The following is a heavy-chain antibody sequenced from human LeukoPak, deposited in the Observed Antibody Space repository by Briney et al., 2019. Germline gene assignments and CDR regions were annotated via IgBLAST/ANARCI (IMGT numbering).Heavy chain of an antibody. CDR3: ARDGGPNSSSWFDY. J-gene: IGHJ4*02. CDR2: IYTSGST. CDR1: GGSISSYY. Sequence: PSETLSLTCTVSGGSISSYYWSWIRQPAGKGLEWIGRIYTSGSTNYNPSLKSRVTMSVDTSKNQFSLKLSSVTAADTAVYYCARDGGPNSSSWFDYWGLGTLVTVSS. V-gene: IGHV4-4*07. D-gene: IGHD6-13*01.